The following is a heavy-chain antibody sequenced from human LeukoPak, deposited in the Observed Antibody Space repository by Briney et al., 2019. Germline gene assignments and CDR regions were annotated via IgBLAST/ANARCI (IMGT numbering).Heavy chain of an antibody. CDR1: GFSFSSYS. V-gene: IGHV3-21*01. D-gene: IGHD3-10*02. Sequence: PGGSLRLSCAASGFSFSSYSMSWVRQAPGKGLEWVSSISSSSSYIYYADSVKGRFTISRDNAKNSLFLQMNSLRAEDTAVYYCARMFGRPGYFDFWGQGTLVTVSS. CDR3: ARMFGRPGYFDF. CDR2: ISSSSSYI. J-gene: IGHJ4*02.